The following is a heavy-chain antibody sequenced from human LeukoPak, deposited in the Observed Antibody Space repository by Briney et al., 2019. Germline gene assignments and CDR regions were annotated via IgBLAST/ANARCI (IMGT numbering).Heavy chain of an antibody. V-gene: IGHV4-59*08. CDR1: GGSISSYY. CDR3: ARLGYPYYYFDY. Sequence: SETLSLTCTVSGGSISSYYWSWIRQPPGKGLEWIGYIYYSGSTNYNPSLKSRVTISVDTSKNQFSLKLSSVTAADTAVYYCARLGYPYYYFDYWGQGTLVTVSS. CDR2: IYYSGST. D-gene: IGHD5-12*01. J-gene: IGHJ4*02.